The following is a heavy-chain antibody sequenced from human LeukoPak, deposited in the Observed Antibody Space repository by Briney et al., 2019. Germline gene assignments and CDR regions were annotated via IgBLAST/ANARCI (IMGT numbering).Heavy chain of an antibody. CDR3: ASFPHGGSGSYYGY. CDR2: ISAYNGNT. V-gene: IGHV1-18*01. CDR1: GYTFTSYG. Sequence: ASVKVSCKASGYTFTSYGISWVRQAPGQGLEWMGWISAYNGNTNYAQKLQGRVTMTTDTSTSTAYMELRSLRSDDTAVYYCASFPHGGSGSYYGYWGQGTLVTVSS. J-gene: IGHJ4*02. D-gene: IGHD1-26*01.